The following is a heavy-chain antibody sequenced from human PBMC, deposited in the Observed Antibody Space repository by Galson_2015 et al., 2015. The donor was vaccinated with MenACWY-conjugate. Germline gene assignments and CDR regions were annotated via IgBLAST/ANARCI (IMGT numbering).Heavy chain of an antibody. Sequence: SLRLSCAASGFTLGDNHMSWIRQAPGKGLEWVSYITSCGSYIKYADSVKGRFTISRDNAKNSLYLQMNSLRAEDTAVYYCARDSSSSRSFDYWGQGTLVTVSS. CDR3: ARDSSSSRSFDY. D-gene: IGHD6-13*01. CDR1: GFTLGDNH. J-gene: IGHJ4*02. CDR2: ITSCGSYI. V-gene: IGHV3-11*06.